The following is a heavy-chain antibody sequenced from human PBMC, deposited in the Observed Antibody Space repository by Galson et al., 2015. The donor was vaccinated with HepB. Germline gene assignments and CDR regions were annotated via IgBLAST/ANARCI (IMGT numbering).Heavy chain of an antibody. Sequence: SVKVSCKASGYTFTSYAMHWVRQAPGQRLEWMGWINAGNGNTKYSQKFQGRVTITRDTSASTAYMELSSLSSEDTAVYYCARSPIPAAMYTWGQGTLVTVSS. J-gene: IGHJ5*02. CDR3: ARSPIPAAMYT. V-gene: IGHV1-3*01. CDR1: GYTFTSYA. D-gene: IGHD2-2*01. CDR2: INAGNGNT.